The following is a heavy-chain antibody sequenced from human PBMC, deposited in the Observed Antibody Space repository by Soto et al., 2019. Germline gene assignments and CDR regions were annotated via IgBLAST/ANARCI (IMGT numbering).Heavy chain of an antibody. CDR2: IIPILGIA. J-gene: IGHJ4*02. Sequence: GASVKVSCTASGGTFSSYTISWVRQAPGQGLEWMGRIIPILGIANYAQKFQGRVTITADKSTSTAYMELSSLRSEDTAVYYCARDHGTYSGYDLDYWGQGTLVTVSS. V-gene: IGHV1-69*04. D-gene: IGHD5-12*01. CDR1: GGTFSSYT. CDR3: ARDHGTYSGYDLDY.